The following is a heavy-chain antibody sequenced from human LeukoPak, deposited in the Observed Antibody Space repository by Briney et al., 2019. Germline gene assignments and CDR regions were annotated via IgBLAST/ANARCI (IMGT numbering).Heavy chain of an antibody. CDR2: INSGGST. J-gene: IGHJ4*02. Sequence: PGESLRLSCAASGFAVSSNYMSWVRQAPGKGLEWVSVINSGGSTYYADSVKGRFTISRDNSKNTLYLQMNSLRAEDTAVYYCARESYNSGIDYWGQGTLVTVSS. CDR3: ARESYNSGIDY. CDR1: GFAVSSNY. D-gene: IGHD6-19*01. V-gene: IGHV3-53*01.